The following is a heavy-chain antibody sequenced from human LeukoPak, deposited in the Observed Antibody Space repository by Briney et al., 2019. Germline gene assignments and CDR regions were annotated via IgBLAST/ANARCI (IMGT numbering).Heavy chain of an antibody. V-gene: IGHV4-34*01. J-gene: IGHJ6*03. D-gene: IGHD6-6*01. CDR1: GGSFSGYY. CDR2: INHSGST. Sequence: SETLSLTCAVYGGSFSGYYWSWIRQPPGKGLEWIGEINHSGSTNYNPSLKSRGTISVVTSKNQFSLKLSSVTAADTAVYYCASGAARSLYYYYYMDVWGKGTTVTVSS. CDR3: ASGAARSLYYYYYMDV.